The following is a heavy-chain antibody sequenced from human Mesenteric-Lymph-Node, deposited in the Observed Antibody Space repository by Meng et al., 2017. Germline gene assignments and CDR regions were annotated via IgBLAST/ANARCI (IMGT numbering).Heavy chain of an antibody. V-gene: IGHV2-5*02. CDR1: GFSLSTSGVG. D-gene: IGHD3-22*01. J-gene: IGHJ4*02. CDR3: AHQGVYYYDSSGPFDY. Sequence: ITLKDPRPPPVKPTQPLTLTCTFSGFSLSTSGVGVGWIRQPPGKALEWLAVIYWDDDKRYSPSLKSRLTITKDTSKNQVVLTMTNMDPVDTATYYCAHQGVYYYDSSGPFDYWGQGTLVTVSS. CDR2: IYWDDDK.